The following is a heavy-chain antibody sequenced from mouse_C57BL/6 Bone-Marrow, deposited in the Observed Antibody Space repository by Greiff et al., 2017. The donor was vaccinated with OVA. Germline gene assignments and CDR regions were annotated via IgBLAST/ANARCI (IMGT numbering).Heavy chain of an antibody. Sequence: EVKLVESGGGLVKPGGSLKLSCAASGFTFSSYAMSWVRQTPEKRLEWVATISDGGSYTYYPDNVKGRFTISRDNAKNNLYLQMSHLKSEDTAMYYCARDQTAQAQDAMDYWGQGTTLTVSS. CDR2: ISDGGSYT. D-gene: IGHD3-2*02. V-gene: IGHV5-4*01. J-gene: IGHJ2*01. CDR1: GFTFSSYA. CDR3: ARDQTAQAQDAMDY.